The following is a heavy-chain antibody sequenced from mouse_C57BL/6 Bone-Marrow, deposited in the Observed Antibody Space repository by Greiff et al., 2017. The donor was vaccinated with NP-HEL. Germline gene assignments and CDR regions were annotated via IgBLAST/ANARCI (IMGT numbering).Heavy chain of an antibody. V-gene: IGHV5-17*01. Sequence: DVKLQESGGGLVKPGGSLKLSCAASGFTFSDYGMHWVRQAPEKGLEWVAYISSGSSTIYYADTVKGRFTISRDNAKNTLFLQMTSLRSEDTAMYYGAREENGSSFRGYAMDYWGQGTSVTVSS. D-gene: IGHD1-1*01. J-gene: IGHJ4*01. CDR2: ISSGSSTI. CDR3: AREENGSSFRGYAMDY. CDR1: GFTFSDYG.